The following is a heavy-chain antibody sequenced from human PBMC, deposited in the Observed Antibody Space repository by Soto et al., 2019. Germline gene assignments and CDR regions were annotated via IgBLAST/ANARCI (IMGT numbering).Heavy chain of an antibody. J-gene: IGHJ6*02. CDR2: IVPIFGTA. CDR1: GGTLSSYA. V-gene: IGHV1-69*01. CDR3: ARGSGGSSYYYYGMDV. D-gene: IGHD2-15*01. Sequence: QVQLVQSGAEVKKPGSSVKVCCKASGGTLSSYAINWVRQAPGQGLEWMGGIVPIFGTANYAQKFQGRVTITADESTSTAYMELSSLRSEDTAVYYCARGSGGSSYYYYGMDVWGQGTTVTVSS.